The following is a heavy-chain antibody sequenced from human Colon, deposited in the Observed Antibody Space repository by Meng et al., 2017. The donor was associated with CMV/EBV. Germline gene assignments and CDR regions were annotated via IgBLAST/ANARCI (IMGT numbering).Heavy chain of an antibody. CDR3: ARVGGDGHNLRLYYFDY. J-gene: IGHJ4*02. CDR2: VYYSGST. D-gene: IGHD5-24*01. Sequence: GSLRLSCTVSGASVNSDNNYWSWIRQPPGKGLEWIGYVYYSGSTNYNPFFKSRATISVDTSKNQFSLRLTSVTAADTAVYYCARVGGDGHNLRLYYFDYWGQGTLVTVSS. CDR1: GASVNSDNNY. V-gene: IGHV4-61*01.